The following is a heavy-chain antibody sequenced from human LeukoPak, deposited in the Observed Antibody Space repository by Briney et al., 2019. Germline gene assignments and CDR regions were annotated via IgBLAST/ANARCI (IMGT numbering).Heavy chain of an antibody. CDR2: IYDIGST. J-gene: IGHJ5*02. V-gene: IGHV4-59*08. D-gene: IGHD3-22*01. CDR3: ARTYYYDSSGYLNHWFDP. CDR1: GGSVSSYY. Sequence: SETLSLTCTVSGGSVSSYYWSWIRQPPGKGLEWIGYIYDIGSTKYSPSLKSRVTMSVDTSKNQFSLKLSSVTAADTAVYHCARTYYYDSSGYLNHWFDPWGQGTLVTVSS.